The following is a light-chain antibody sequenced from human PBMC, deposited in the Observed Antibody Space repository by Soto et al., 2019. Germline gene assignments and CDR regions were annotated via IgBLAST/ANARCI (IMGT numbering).Light chain of an antibody. CDR2: GNS. V-gene: IGLV1-40*01. CDR1: SSNIGAGYD. Sequence: QAVVTQPPSVSGAPGQRVTISCTGSSSNIGAGYDVHWYQQLPGTAPKLLIYGNSNRPSGVPDRFSGSKSGTSASLAITGLQAEDEAEYYCQSYDSSLSVLWVFGGGTKLTVL. J-gene: IGLJ3*02. CDR3: QSYDSSLSVLWV.